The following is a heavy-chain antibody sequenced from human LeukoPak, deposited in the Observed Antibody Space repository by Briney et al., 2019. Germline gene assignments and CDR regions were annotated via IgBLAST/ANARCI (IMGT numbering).Heavy chain of an antibody. CDR2: INPNSGGT. V-gene: IGHV1-2*02. J-gene: IGHJ4*02. CDR1: GYTFTGYY. CDR3: ARDRDGLVVAAALDY. Sequence: ASVKVSCKASGYTFTGYYMHWVRQAPGQGLEWMGWINPNSGGTNYAQKFQGRVTMTRDTSIGTAYMELSRLRSDDTAVYYCARDRDGLVVAAALDYWGQGTLVTVSS. D-gene: IGHD2-15*01.